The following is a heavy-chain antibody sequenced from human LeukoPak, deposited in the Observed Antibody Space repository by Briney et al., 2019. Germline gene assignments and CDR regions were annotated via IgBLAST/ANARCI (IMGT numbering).Heavy chain of an antibody. CDR3: ARHVYSSSWYIYYYGMDV. CDR2: ISYSGST. Sequence: SETLSLTCTVSGGSISSRRYAWNWISQRPGQGLEWTGYISYSGSTNYNPSLKSRVTISVDTSKNQFSLKLSSVTAADTAVYYCARHVYSSSWYIYYYGMDVWGQGTTVTVSS. V-gene: IGHV4-61*01. J-gene: IGHJ6*02. CDR1: GGSISSRRYA. D-gene: IGHD6-13*01.